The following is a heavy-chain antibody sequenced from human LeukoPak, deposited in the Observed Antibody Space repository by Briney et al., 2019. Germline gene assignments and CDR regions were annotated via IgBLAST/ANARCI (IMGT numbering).Heavy chain of an antibody. CDR2: LSWDGGST. D-gene: IGHD1-1*01. J-gene: IGHJ4*02. Sequence: GSLRLSCAASGFTFDDYTMHWVRQAPGKGLEWVSLLSWDGGSTYYADSVKGRFAISRDNSKNSLYLQMNSLRTEGTALYYCAKDSSNWAFDYWGQGTLVTVSS. CDR1: GFTFDDYT. V-gene: IGHV3-43*01. CDR3: AKDSSNWAFDY.